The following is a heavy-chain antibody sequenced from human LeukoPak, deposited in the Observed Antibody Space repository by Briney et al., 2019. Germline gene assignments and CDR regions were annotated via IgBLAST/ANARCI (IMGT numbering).Heavy chain of an antibody. CDR3: AKDPIFSGSYGVFDY. J-gene: IGHJ4*02. Sequence: GGSLRLSCAASVFIFSSSSMSWVRQAPGKGLEWVSTIIDSGNSIYYADSAEGRFTISRDNSKNTLYLQMNSLRAGDTAVYYCAKDPIFSGSYGVFDYWGLGTLVTVSS. CDR2: IIDSGNSI. V-gene: IGHV3-23*01. D-gene: IGHD1-26*01. CDR1: VFIFSSSS.